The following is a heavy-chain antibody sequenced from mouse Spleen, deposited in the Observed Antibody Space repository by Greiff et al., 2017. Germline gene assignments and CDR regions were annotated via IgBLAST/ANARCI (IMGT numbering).Heavy chain of an antibody. J-gene: IGHJ1*01. V-gene: IGHV1-61*01. Sequence: VQLQQSGAELVRPGSSVKLSCKASGYTFTSYWMDWVKQRPGQGLEWIGNIYPSDSETHYNQKFKDKATLTVDKSSSTAYMQLSSLTSEDSAVYYCARHYYGYWYFDVWGAGTTVTVSS. CDR1: GYTFTSYW. CDR2: IYPSDSET. D-gene: IGHD1-2*01. CDR3: ARHYYGYWYFDV.